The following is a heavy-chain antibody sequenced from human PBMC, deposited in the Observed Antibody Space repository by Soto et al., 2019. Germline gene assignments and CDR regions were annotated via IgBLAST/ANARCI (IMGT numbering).Heavy chain of an antibody. Sequence: SETLSLTCTVSGGSISSGGYYWSWIRQHPGKGLEWIGYIYYSGSTYYNPSLKSRVTISVDTSKNQFSLKLSSVTAADTAVYYCARVGQQDGGFDYWGQGTLVTVSS. J-gene: IGHJ4*02. CDR2: IYYSGST. CDR1: GGSISSGGYY. V-gene: IGHV4-31*03. CDR3: ARVGQQDGGFDY. D-gene: IGHD6-13*01.